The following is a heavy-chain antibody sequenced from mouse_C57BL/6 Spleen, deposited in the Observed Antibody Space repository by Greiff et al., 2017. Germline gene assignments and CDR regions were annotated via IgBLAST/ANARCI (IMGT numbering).Heavy chain of an antibody. Sequence: EVQRVESGGGLVKPGGSLKLSCAASGFTFSSYAMSWVRQTPEKRLEWVATISDGGSYTYYPDNVKGRFTISRDNAKNNLYLQMSHLKSEDTAMYYCARGGGTTWFAYWGQGTLVTVSA. V-gene: IGHV5-4*01. CDR3: ARGGGTTWFAY. CDR1: GFTFSSYA. D-gene: IGHD4-1*01. CDR2: ISDGGSYT. J-gene: IGHJ3*01.